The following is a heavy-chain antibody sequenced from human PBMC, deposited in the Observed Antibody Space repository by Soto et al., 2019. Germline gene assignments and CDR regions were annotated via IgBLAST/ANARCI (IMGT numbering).Heavy chain of an antibody. J-gene: IGHJ4*02. CDR2: TYPGDSDS. CDR1: GYSFVSYW. D-gene: IGHD5-12*01. V-gene: IGHV5-51*01. CDR3: ARTDGYEIEY. Sequence: PGESLKISCKGSGYSFVSYWIAWVRQRPGKGLEWMGITYPGDSDSTYSPSFQGQVTLSVDKSINTVFLQWSSLEASDTAMYYCARTDGYEIEYWGQGTQVTVSS.